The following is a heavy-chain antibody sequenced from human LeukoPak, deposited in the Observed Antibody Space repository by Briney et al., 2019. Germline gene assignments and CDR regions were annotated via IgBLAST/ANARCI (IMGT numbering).Heavy chain of an antibody. CDR1: GGSVSSGSYY. CDR3: ARVGSGGALYYFDY. CDR2: IYYSGST. D-gene: IGHD2-15*01. Sequence: SETLSLTCDVSGGSVSSGSYYWSWIRQPPGKGLEWIGYIYYSGSTNYNPSLKSRVTISVDTSKNQFSLKLSSVTAADTAVYYCARVGSGGALYYFDYWGQGTLVTVSS. V-gene: IGHV4-61*01. J-gene: IGHJ4*02.